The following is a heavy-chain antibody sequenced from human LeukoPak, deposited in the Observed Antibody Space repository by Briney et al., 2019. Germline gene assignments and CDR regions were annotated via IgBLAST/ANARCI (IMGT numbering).Heavy chain of an antibody. D-gene: IGHD3-9*01. CDR1: GFTFSSYD. J-gene: IGHJ3*02. V-gene: IGHV3-13*04. CDR2: IGAAGDT. Sequence: GGSLRLSCAASGFTFSSYDMHWVRKATGKGLESVSAIGAAGDTYYPGSVKGRFTISRENAKNFLYLQMNSLRAGDTAVYYCARVRYGGAFDIWGQGTMVTVSS. CDR3: ARVRYGGAFDI.